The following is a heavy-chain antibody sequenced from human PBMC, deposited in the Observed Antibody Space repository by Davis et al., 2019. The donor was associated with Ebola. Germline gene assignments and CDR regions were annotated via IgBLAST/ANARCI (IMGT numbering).Heavy chain of an antibody. CDR2: ISSSSSYI. J-gene: IGHJ6*02. CDR1: GFTFSSYS. V-gene: IGHV3-21*01. D-gene: IGHD2-8*02. Sequence: GGSLRLSCAASGFTFSSYSMNWVRQAPGKGLEWVSSISSSSSYIYYADSVQGRFTISRDNAKNSLYLQMNSLRAEDTAVYYCARDRVVYATNYYYYGMDVWGQGTTVTVSS. CDR3: ARDRVVYATNYYYYGMDV.